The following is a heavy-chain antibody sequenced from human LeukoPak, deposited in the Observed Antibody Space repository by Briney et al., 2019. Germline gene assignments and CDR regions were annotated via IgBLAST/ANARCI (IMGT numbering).Heavy chain of an antibody. CDR1: GYTFTSYG. V-gene: IGHV1-18*01. Sequence: ASVKVSCKASGYTFTSYGISWVRQAPGQGLEWMGWISAYNGNTNYAQKLQGRVTMTTDTSTSTAYMELRSLRSGDTAVYYCASWCSSTSCFGGYSSSWSLDYWGQGTLVTVSS. D-gene: IGHD2-2*01. CDR3: ASWCSSTSCFGGYSSSWSLDY. J-gene: IGHJ4*02. CDR2: ISAYNGNT.